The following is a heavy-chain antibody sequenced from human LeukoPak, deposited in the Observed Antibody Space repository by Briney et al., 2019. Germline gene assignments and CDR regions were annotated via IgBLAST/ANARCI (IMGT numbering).Heavy chain of an antibody. V-gene: IGHV3-66*01. CDR3: TRGGHYSDSSGYYYAFDY. D-gene: IGHD3-22*01. J-gene: IGHJ4*02. CDR1: GVTVSSIY. Sequence: GGSLRLSCAASGVTVSSIYMSWVRQAPGKGLEWVSIIYSGGTTYYADSVMGRFTISRDNFKNTLYLQMNSLRDEDTAVYYCTRGGHYSDSSGYYYAFDYWGQGTLVTVSS. CDR2: IYSGGTT.